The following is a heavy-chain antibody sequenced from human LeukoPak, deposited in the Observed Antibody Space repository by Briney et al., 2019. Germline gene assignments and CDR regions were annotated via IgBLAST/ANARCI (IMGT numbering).Heavy chain of an antibody. CDR3: ARVRDYYDSRGYYFEYFDH. D-gene: IGHD3-22*01. CDR2: IRYDGSNK. CDR1: GFTFSSYG. V-gene: IGHV3-30*02. J-gene: IGHJ1*01. Sequence: GGSMRLSCAASGFTFSSYGMHWVRQAPGKGLEWVAFIRYDGSNKYYADSVKGRFTISRDNSKNTLYLQMNSLRAEDTAVYYCARVRDYYDSRGYYFEYFDHWGQGTLVTVSS.